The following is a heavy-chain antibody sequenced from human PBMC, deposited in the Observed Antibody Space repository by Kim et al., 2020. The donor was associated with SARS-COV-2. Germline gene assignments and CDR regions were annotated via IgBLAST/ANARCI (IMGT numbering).Heavy chain of an antibody. CDR2: IWYDGSNK. V-gene: IGHV3-33*01. Sequence: GGSLRLSCAASGFIFSSYGMHWVRQAPGKGLEWVAVIWYDGSNKYFADSVKGRFTISRDNSKNTLYLQMNSLRAEDTAVYYCARDEYSSGFFDNWGQGTLVTVSS. J-gene: IGHJ4*02. CDR1: GFIFSSYG. CDR3: ARDEYSSGFFDN. D-gene: IGHD6-19*01.